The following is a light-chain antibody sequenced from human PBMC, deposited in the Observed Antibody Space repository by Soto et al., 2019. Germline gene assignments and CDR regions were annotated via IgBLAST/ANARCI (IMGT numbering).Light chain of an antibody. V-gene: IGKV3-20*01. CDR2: GAS. Sequence: EIVLTQSPGTLSLSPGERATLSCRASQSVSSSYLAWYQQKPGQAPRILIYGASSRATGIPDRFNGSGSGTDFTLTISRLEPEDFAVYYCQQYGSSPCMYTFGQGTKLEIK. CDR3: QQYGSSPCMYT. CDR1: QSVSSSY. J-gene: IGKJ2*01.